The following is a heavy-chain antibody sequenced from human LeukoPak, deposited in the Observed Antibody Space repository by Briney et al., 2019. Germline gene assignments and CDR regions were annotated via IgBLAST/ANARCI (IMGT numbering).Heavy chain of an antibody. CDR3: VKGGDGGGGAFDI. J-gene: IGHJ3*02. V-gene: IGHV3-64D*09. CDR1: GFTFSNYA. Sequence: GGSLRLSCSASGFTFSNYAMHWVRQAPGKGLEYVSAISSSGGSTYYADSVKGRFTISRDNSKNTLYLQMSSLRAEDTAVYYWVKGGDGGGGAFDIWGQGTMVTVSS. CDR2: ISSSGGST. D-gene: IGHD3-16*01.